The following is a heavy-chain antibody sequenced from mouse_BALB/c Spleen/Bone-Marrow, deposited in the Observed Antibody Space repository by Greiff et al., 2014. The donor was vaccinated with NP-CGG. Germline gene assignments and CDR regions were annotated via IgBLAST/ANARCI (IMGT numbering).Heavy chain of an antibody. CDR3: ARPFTTVVATVFAY. V-gene: IGHV5-6*01. CDR1: GFSFSGYG. Sequence: VQLQQSGGDLVKPGGSLKLSCAASGFSFSGYGMSWVRQTPDKRLEWVATPGVGGTYTYYPDSVKGRFTISRDNAKNTLYLRMSSLKSEDTAMYYCARPFTTVVATVFAYWGQGTLVTVSA. J-gene: IGHJ3*01. D-gene: IGHD1-1*01. CDR2: PGVGGTYT.